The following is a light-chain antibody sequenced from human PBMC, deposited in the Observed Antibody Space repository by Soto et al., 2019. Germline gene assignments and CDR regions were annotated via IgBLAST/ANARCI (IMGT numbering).Light chain of an antibody. J-gene: IGKJ4*01. Sequence: DIQMTQSPSTLSASVGGRVTITCRASQSISSWLAWYQQKPGQAPKLLIYKASSLEIGVPSRFSGSGSGTEFTLTISSLQPDDFATYDCQQYNSYPLTFGGGTKVEIK. CDR3: QQYNSYPLT. CDR2: KAS. CDR1: QSISSW. V-gene: IGKV1-5*03.